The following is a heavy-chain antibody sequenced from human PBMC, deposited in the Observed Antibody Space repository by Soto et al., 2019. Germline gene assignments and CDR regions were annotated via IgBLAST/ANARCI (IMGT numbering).Heavy chain of an antibody. V-gene: IGHV3-66*01. CDR3: ARDNVSNGLYYYYYYMDV. D-gene: IGHD2-8*01. CDR2: IYSGGST. Sequence: GGSLRLSCAASGFTVSSNYMSWVRQAPGKGLEWVSVIYSGGSTYYADSVKGRFTISRDNSKNTLYLQMNSLRAEDTAVYYCARDNVSNGLYYYYYYMDVWGKGTTVTVSS. J-gene: IGHJ6*03. CDR1: GFTVSSNY.